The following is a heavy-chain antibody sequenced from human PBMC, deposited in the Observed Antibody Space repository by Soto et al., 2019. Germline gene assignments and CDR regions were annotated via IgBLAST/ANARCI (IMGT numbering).Heavy chain of an antibody. J-gene: IGHJ3*02. V-gene: IGHV4-31*03. CDR3: ARRPSSHYYDSSNDRDAFDI. D-gene: IGHD3-22*01. Sequence: QVQLQESGPGLVKPSQTLSLTCTVSGGSISSGGYYWSWIRQHPGKGLEWIGYIYYSGSTYYNPSLKSRVTISVDTSKNQFSLKLSSVTAADTAVYYCARRPSSHYYDSSNDRDAFDIWGQGTMVTVSS. CDR2: IYYSGST. CDR1: GGSISSGGYY.